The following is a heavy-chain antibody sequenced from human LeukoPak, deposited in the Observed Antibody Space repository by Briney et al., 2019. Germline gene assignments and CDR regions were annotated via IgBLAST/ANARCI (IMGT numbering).Heavy chain of an antibody. CDR3: ARVPDIVVVVAADTYYYYGMDV. CDR1: GYTFTGYY. D-gene: IGHD2-15*01. J-gene: IGHJ6*02. Sequence: ASVKVSCKASGYTFTGYYMHWVRQAPGQGLEWMGRINPNSGGTNYAQKFQGRVTMTRDTSISTAYMELSRLRSDDTAVYYCARVPDIVVVVAADTYYYYGMDVWGQGTTVTVSS. V-gene: IGHV1-2*06. CDR2: INPNSGGT.